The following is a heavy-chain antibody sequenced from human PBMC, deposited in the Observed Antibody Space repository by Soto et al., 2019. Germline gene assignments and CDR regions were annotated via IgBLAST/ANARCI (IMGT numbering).Heavy chain of an antibody. CDR1: GGSFSGYY. Sequence: NPSETLSLTCAAYGGSFSGYYCSLIRHPPLKWLEWIGEINHSGSTNYNPSLKSRVTISVDTSKNQFSLKLSSVTAADTAVYYCARGIYYGSGSYYKGNWFDPWGQGTLVTVSS. V-gene: IGHV4-34*01. J-gene: IGHJ5*02. D-gene: IGHD3-10*01. CDR2: INHSGST. CDR3: ARGIYYGSGSYYKGNWFDP.